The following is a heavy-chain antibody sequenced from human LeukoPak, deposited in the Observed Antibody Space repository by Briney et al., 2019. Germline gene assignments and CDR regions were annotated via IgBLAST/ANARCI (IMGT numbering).Heavy chain of an antibody. J-gene: IGHJ5*02. CDR1: GGSISSSSYY. CDR3: ARGGYGSGSYYNYNWFDP. CDR2: IYYSGST. Sequence: NSSETLSLTCTVSGGSISSSSYYWGWIRQPPGKGLEWIGSIYYSGSTYYNPSLKSRVTISVDKSKNQFSLKLSSVTAADTAVYYCARGGYGSGSYYNYNWFDPWGQGTLDTVSS. V-gene: IGHV4-39*07. D-gene: IGHD3-10*01.